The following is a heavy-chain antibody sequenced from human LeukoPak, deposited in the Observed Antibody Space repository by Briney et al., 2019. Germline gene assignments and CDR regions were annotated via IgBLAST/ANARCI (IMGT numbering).Heavy chain of an antibody. V-gene: IGHV4-39*01. J-gene: IGHJ3*02. CDR1: GXSIRSRNYY. CDR3: ARHTRPGCSGYENAFDI. D-gene: IGHD5-12*01. Sequence: PSETLSLTCTVSGXSIRSRNYYWDWIRQPPGKGLEWIGNFYDSGSTYYNPSLKSRVTISGDTSKNQFSLKLTSVTAADTAVYYCARHTRPGCSGYENAFDIWGQGTMVTVSS. CDR2: FYDSGST.